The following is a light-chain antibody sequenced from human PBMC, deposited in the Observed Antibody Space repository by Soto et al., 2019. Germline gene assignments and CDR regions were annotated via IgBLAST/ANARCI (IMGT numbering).Light chain of an antibody. CDR2: KVS. J-gene: IGKJ1*01. CDR3: MQATHWPWT. CDR1: QSLVSSDGNTH. V-gene: IGKV2-30*01. Sequence: DVVMTQSPLSLPVTLGQPASISCRSSQSLVSSDGNTHLIWFQQRPGQSPRRLIYKVSNRDSEVPDRISGSGSGSDFTLEISRVEAEDVGVYSCMQATHWPWTFGQGTKVEIK.